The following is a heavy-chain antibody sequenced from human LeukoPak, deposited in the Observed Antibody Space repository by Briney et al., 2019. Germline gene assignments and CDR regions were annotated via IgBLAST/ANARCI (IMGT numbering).Heavy chain of an antibody. Sequence: SETLSLACPVSGGSISRYYWSWIRPPPGKGLEWIGYMSSSGSTNSTPSLKGRVSISVDTSKNQFSLKLSSVTAADTAVYYCARLGPYGDDTYYMDVWGKGTTVTVSS. CDR3: ARLGPYGDDTYYMDV. CDR1: GGSISRYY. CDR2: MSSSGST. J-gene: IGHJ6*03. V-gene: IGHV4-4*09. D-gene: IGHD4-17*01.